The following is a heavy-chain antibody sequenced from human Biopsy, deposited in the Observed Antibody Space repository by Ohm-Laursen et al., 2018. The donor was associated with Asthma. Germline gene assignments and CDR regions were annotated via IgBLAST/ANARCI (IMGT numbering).Heavy chain of an antibody. V-gene: IGHV4-39*02. CDR1: GDAMSTSGSY. Sequence: SETLSLTCLVSGDAMSTSGSYWGWIRQSPGKGLEWIGGIFYSGRTYYKPSLESRVTISADTSKTHFSLKVTSVTAADTAVYYCARAVSSSSYWYFDLWGRGDLVTVSS. CDR2: IFYSGRT. D-gene: IGHD6-6*01. CDR3: ARAVSSSSYWYFDL. J-gene: IGHJ2*01.